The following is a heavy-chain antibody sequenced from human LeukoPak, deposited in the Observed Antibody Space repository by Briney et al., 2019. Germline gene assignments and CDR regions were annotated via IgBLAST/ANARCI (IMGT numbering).Heavy chain of an antibody. CDR1: GFTFSSYS. J-gene: IGHJ4*02. V-gene: IGHV3-21*01. CDR2: ISSSSIYK. CDR3: ARSRYDSSGYYGIIGN. Sequence: PGGSLRLSCAASGFTFSSYSMNWVRQAPGKGLEWVSSISSSSIYKYYADSVKGRFTIPRDNAKKSLYLQMNSLRAEDTAVYYCARSRYDSSGYYGIIGNWGQGTLVTVSS. D-gene: IGHD3-22*01.